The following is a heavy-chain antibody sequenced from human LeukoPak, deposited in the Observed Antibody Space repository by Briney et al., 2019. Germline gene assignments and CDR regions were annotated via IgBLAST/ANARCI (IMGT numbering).Heavy chain of an antibody. V-gene: IGHV4-59*08. CDR3: ARQIRFSSGYYYGGIDY. CDR2: IYYSGSA. CDR1: GGSISSYY. D-gene: IGHD3-22*01. Sequence: SETLSLTCTVSGGSISSYYWSWIRQPPGKGLEWIGYIYYSGSANYNPSLKSRVTISVDTSKNQFSLKLSSVTAADTAVYYCARQIRFSSGYYYGGIDYWGQGTLVTVSS. J-gene: IGHJ4*02.